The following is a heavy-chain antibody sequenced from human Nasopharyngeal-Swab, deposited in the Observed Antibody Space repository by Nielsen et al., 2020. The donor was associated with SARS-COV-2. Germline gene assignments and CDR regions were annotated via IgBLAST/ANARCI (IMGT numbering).Heavy chain of an antibody. V-gene: IGHV3-9*01. Sequence: GGSLRLSCAASRFTFADYAMHWVRQAPGKGLEWVSGISWNSGSRGYADSVKGRFTISRDNAKNYLYLQMNSLRAEDTALYYCAKAQSISLMVYAVPFDYWGQGTLVTVSS. CDR1: RFTFADYA. J-gene: IGHJ4*02. CDR3: AKAQSISLMVYAVPFDY. D-gene: IGHD2-8*01. CDR2: ISWNSGSR.